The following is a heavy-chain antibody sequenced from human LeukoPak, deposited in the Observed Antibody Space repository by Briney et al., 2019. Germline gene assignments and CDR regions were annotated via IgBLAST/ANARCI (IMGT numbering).Heavy chain of an antibody. Sequence: PSETLSLTCTVSGGSISSYYWSWIRQPPGKGLEWIGYIYYSGSTNYNSSFKSRVTISIDTSKNQFSLRLSSVTAADTAVYYCARGGDGYSTRFDYWGQGTLVTVSS. J-gene: IGHJ4*02. CDR3: ARGGDGYSTRFDY. D-gene: IGHD5-24*01. CDR1: GGSISSYY. V-gene: IGHV4-59*01. CDR2: IYYSGST.